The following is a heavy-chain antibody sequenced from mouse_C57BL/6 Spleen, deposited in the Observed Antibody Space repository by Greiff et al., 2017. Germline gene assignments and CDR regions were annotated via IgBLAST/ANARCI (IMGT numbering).Heavy chain of an antibody. V-gene: IGHV1-82*01. J-gene: IGHJ2*01. CDR2: IYPGDGDT. CDR3: ARSELLYDIDY. D-gene: IGHD2-3*01. Sequence: QVQLQQSGPELVKPGASVKISCKASGYAFSSSWMNWVKQRPGKGLEWIGRIYPGDGDTNYNGKFKGKATLTADKSSSTAYMQLSSLTSEDSAVYFCARSELLYDIDYWGQGTTLTVSS. CDR1: GYAFSSSW.